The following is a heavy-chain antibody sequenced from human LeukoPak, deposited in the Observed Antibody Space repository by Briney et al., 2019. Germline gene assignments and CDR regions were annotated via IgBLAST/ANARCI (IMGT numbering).Heavy chain of an antibody. D-gene: IGHD6-19*01. CDR2: ISSSSSYI. Sequence: GGSLRLSCAASGFTFSSYSMNWVRQAPGKGLEWVSSISSSSSYIYYADSVKGRFTISRDNAKNSLYLQMNNLRAEDTAVYYCARDRYSSGWYDYWGQGTLVTVSS. CDR1: GFTFSSYS. V-gene: IGHV3-21*01. CDR3: ARDRYSSGWYDY. J-gene: IGHJ4*02.